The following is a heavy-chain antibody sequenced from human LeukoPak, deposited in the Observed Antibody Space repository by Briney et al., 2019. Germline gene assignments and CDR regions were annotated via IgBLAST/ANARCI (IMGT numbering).Heavy chain of an antibody. D-gene: IGHD6-6*01. Sequence: SETLSLTCTVSGGSISSSSYHWGWIRQPPGKGLEWIGSIYYSGSTYYNPSLKSRVTISVDTSKNQFSLKLSSVTAADTAVYYCARLKYSSSSRSFDYWGQGTLVTVSS. CDR2: IYYSGST. V-gene: IGHV4-39*01. CDR3: ARLKYSSSSRSFDY. CDR1: GGSISSSSYH. J-gene: IGHJ4*02.